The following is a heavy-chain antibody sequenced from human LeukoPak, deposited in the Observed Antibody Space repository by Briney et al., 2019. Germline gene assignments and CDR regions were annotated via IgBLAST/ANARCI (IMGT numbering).Heavy chain of an antibody. D-gene: IGHD2-2*01. CDR2: LNHSGST. J-gene: IGHJ2*01. Sequence: SETLSVTCAVYGGSFSGYYWSWIRQHPGKGLEWIGELNHSGSTNYNPSLKSRVTISVDTSKNQFSLKLSSVTAADTAVYYCARDCSSTSCYGVRYFDLWGRGTLVTVSS. CDR3: ARDCSSTSCYGVRYFDL. V-gene: IGHV4-34*01. CDR1: GGSFSGYY.